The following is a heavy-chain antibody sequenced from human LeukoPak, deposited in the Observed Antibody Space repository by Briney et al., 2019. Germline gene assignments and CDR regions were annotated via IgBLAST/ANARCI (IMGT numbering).Heavy chain of an antibody. V-gene: IGHV3-20*04. CDR1: GFTFDDHG. CDR2: INWNGGST. CDR3: ARRGYCSSTSCP. Sequence: GGSLRLSCAASGFTFDDHGMNWVRQAPGKGLEWVSGINWNGGSTFYADSVKGRFTISRDNAKNSLYLQMNSLRAEDTAVYYCARRGYCSSTSCPWGQGTLVTVSS. D-gene: IGHD2-2*03. J-gene: IGHJ5*02.